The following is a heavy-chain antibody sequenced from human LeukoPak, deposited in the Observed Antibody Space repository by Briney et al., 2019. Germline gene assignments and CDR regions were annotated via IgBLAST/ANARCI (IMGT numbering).Heavy chain of an antibody. V-gene: IGHV4-39*07. CDR2: IYFGGST. CDR1: GDSIGSSAYY. Sequence: PSETLSLTCTVSGDSIGSSAYYWGWIRQPPGKGLEWIGNIYFGGSTYYNPSLKSRVTISVDTSKNQFSLKLSSVTAADTAVYYCARRRAGYYFDYWGQGTLVTVSS. CDR3: ARRRAGYYFDY. J-gene: IGHJ4*02.